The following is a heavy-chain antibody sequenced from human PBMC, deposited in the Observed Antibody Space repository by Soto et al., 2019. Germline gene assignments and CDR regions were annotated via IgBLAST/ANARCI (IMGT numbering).Heavy chain of an antibody. CDR3: VRGDGDRYDGHGYLGRH. CDR2: MNMDGSRT. D-gene: IGHD2-21*01. J-gene: IGHJ4*02. CDR1: GFTFSIYW. Sequence: EVQLVESGGGLVQPGGSLRLSCAASGFTFSIYWMHWVRQAPGKGLVWVSRMNMDGSRTSYADFAKGRFTISRDDAEGTLYLQISNLRAEDTAVYYCVRGDGDRYDGHGYLGRHWGQGPLVTVSS. V-gene: IGHV3-74*01.